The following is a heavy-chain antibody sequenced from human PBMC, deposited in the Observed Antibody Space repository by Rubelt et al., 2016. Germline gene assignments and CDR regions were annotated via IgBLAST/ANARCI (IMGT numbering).Heavy chain of an antibody. CDR1: SGSFSGYY. J-gene: IGHJ6*02. Sequence: QVQLQQWGAGLLKPSETLSLTCAVYSGSFSGYYWTWIRQPPGKGLEWIGEINHSGSTIYNPSLKSRVTISVATSKNHLSRGLRSGTAADTAVYFCSRAERWLQGGDYYYAMDVWGQGTTVTVSS. V-gene: IGHV4-34*01. CDR2: INHSGST. D-gene: IGHD5-24*01. CDR3: SRAERWLQGGDYYYAMDV.